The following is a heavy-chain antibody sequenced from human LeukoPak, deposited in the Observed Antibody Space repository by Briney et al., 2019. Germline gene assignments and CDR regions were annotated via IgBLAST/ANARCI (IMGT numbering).Heavy chain of an antibody. Sequence: SVKVSCKASGGTFSSYAISRVRQAPGQGLEWMGRIIPIFGTANYAQKFQGRVTITTDESTSTAYMELSSLRSEDTAVYYCARARAYGSGSYYNKNWFDPWGQGTLVTVSS. CDR3: ARARAYGSGSYYNKNWFDP. CDR1: GGTFSSYA. V-gene: IGHV1-69*05. D-gene: IGHD3-10*01. J-gene: IGHJ5*02. CDR2: IIPIFGTA.